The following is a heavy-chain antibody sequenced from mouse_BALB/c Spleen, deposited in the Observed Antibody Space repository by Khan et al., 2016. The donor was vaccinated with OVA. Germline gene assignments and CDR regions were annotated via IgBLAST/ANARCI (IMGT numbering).Heavy chain of an antibody. J-gene: IGHJ2*01. CDR1: GFNIKDTY. V-gene: IGHV14-3*02. CDR3: ARMARK. Sequence: VQLKQSGAELVKPGASVKLSCSASGFNIKDTYIHWMKQRPEQGLEWIGRIDPPNDDSKYGPKFQAKATLTADTSSNTAYLQLSSLTSEDTAVYYCARMARKWGQGTTLTVSS. CDR2: IDPPNDDS.